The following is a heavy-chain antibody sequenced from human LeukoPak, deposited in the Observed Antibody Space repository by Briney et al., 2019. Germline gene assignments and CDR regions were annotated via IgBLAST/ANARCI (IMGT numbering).Heavy chain of an antibody. CDR2: IKSKTDGGTT. V-gene: IGHV3-15*01. CDR3: VGSGSYYNVDY. CDR1: GVTFSNAW. D-gene: IGHD3-10*01. J-gene: IGHJ4*02. Sequence: GGSLRLSCAASGVTFSNAWMSWVRQAPGKGLEWVGRIKSKTDGGTTDYAAPVKGRFTISRDNSKNTLYLQMNSLRAEDTAVYYCVGSGSYYNVDYWGQGTLVTVSS.